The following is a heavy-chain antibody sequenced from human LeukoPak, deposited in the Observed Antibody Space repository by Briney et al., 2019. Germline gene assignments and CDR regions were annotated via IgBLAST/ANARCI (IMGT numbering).Heavy chain of an antibody. D-gene: IGHD2-21*02. CDR3: ARHSTEGVVTAILNY. V-gene: IGHV5-51*01. J-gene: IGHJ4*02. Sequence: GESLKISCRGAGDSFTSYWIGWVRQMPGKGLEWMGIIYPGDSDTRYSPSFQGQVTISADKSISTAYLQWSSLKASDTAMYYCARHSTEGVVTAILNYWGQGTLVTVSS. CDR1: GDSFTSYW. CDR2: IYPGDSDT.